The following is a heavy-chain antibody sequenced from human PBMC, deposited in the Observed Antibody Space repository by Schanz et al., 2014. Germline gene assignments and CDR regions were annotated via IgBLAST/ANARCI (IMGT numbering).Heavy chain of an antibody. CDR3: ARDHASAWYTVAY. CDR1: GFTFTTYS. CDR2: ISSSSGTI. Sequence: EVQLVESGGGLVQPGGSLRLSCAASGFTFTTYSMNWVRQAPGKGLEWVSYISSSSGTIYYADSMKGRFTISRDNAKNSLYLQINSLRDEDTAVYYCARDHASAWYTVAYWGQGTLVTVSS. J-gene: IGHJ4*02. D-gene: IGHD6-19*01. V-gene: IGHV3-48*02.